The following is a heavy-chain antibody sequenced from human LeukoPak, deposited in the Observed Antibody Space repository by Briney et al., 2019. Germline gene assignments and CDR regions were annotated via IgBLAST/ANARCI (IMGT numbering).Heavy chain of an antibody. CDR1: GFTFSSYA. D-gene: IGHD2-15*01. CDR3: AKSDIAEDAFDI. CDR2: ISGSGGST. Sequence: GRSLRLSCAASGFTFSSYAMSWVRQAPGKGLEWVSAISGSGGSTYYADSVKGRFTISRDNSKNTLYLQMNSLRAEDTAVYYCAKSDIAEDAFDIWGQGTMVTVSS. V-gene: IGHV3-23*01. J-gene: IGHJ3*02.